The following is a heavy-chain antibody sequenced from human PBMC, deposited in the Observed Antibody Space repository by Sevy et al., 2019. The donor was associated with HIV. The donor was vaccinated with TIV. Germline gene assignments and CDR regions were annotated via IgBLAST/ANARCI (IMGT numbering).Heavy chain of an antibody. CDR1: GFTFSSYS. J-gene: IGHJ6*02. CDR3: AREDTKYYYGMDV. V-gene: IGHV3-48*01. Sequence: GGSLRLSCAASGFTFSSYSMNWVRQAPGKGLEWVSYISSSSSTIYYADSVKGRFTISRDNAKNSLYLQMNSLIAEDTAVYYCAREDTKYYYGMDVWGQGTTVTVSS. CDR2: ISSSSSTI. D-gene: IGHD5-18*01.